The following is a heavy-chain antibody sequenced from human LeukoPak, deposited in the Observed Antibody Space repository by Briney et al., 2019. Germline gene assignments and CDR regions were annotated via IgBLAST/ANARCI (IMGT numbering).Heavy chain of an antibody. CDR3: ARDGAVADSTYYYGMDV. CDR1: GFTFSSYG. V-gene: IGHV3-30*02. D-gene: IGHD6-19*01. J-gene: IGHJ6*02. Sequence: GGSLRLSRAASGFTFSSYGMHWVRQAPGKGLEWVAFIRYDGSNKYYADSVKGRFTISRDNSKNTLYLQMNSLRAEDTAVYYCARDGAVADSTYYYGMDVWGQGTTVTVSS. CDR2: IRYDGSNK.